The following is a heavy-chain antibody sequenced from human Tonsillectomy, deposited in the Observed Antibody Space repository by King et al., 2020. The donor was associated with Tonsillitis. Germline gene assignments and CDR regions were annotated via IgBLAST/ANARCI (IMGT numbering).Heavy chain of an antibody. Sequence: QLVQSGAEVKKPGASVKVSCKASGYSFTAYYMHWVRQSPGQGLGWMGWINPNSGGTNYAQKLQGRVTLTRDTSISTAYMELSRLRSDDTAVYYCAREVGATENWFDPWGQGTLVTVSS. CDR2: INPNSGGT. CDR3: AREVGATENWFDP. D-gene: IGHD1-26*01. CDR1: GYSFTAYY. V-gene: IGHV1-2*02. J-gene: IGHJ5*02.